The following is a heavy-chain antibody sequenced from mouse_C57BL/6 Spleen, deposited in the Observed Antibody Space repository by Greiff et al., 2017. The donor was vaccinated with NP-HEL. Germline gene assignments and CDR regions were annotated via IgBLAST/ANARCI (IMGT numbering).Heavy chain of an antibody. V-gene: IGHV1-64*01. CDR1: GYTFTSYW. Sequence: QVQLQQPGAELVKPGASVKLSCKASGYTFTSYWMHWVKQRPGQGLEWIGMIHPNSGSTNYNENFKSKATLTVHKSSKTAYMQLSNLTTEDYTVYYCARGERGYYFDYWGQGTTLTVSS. CDR3: ARGERGYYFDY. J-gene: IGHJ2*01. CDR2: IHPNSGST.